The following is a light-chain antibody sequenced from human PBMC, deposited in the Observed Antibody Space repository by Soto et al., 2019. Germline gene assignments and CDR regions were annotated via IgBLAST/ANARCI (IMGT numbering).Light chain of an antibody. V-gene: IGKV1-33*01. J-gene: IGKJ4*01. CDR2: DAS. CDR1: QDISNY. CDR3: QQYDILPIT. Sequence: DIQMTQSPSSLSASVGDRVTITCQASQDISNYLNWYQQKPGKAPKLLIYDASNLETGVPSRFSGSGSGTHFTFTISSLQTEDIGTYYCQQYDILPITFGRGTKGDIK.